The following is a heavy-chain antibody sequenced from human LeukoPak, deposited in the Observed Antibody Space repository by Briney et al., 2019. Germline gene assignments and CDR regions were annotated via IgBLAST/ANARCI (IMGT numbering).Heavy chain of an antibody. D-gene: IGHD3-10*01. CDR2: INHSGST. V-gene: IGHV4-34*01. J-gene: IGHJ4*01. CDR1: GGSFRGYY. Sequence: SETLSLTCAVYGGSFRGYYWSWIRQPPGKGLEWIGEINHSGSTNYNPSLKSRVTISVDTSKNQFSLKLSSVTAADTAVYYCASGLMVPGVRRSGDYWGQGTLVTVSS. CDR3: ASGLMVPGVRRSGDY.